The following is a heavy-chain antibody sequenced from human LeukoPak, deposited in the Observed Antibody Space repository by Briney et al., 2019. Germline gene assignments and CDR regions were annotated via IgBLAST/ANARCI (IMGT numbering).Heavy chain of an antibody. CDR2: ISTSGTT. CDR1: GGSISSGSSY. Sequence: SETLSLTCTVSGGSISSGSSYWSWIRQPAGKGLEWIGRISTSGTTKYNPSLKSRVTIPVDTSKNQFSLKLSSVTAADTAVYYCARGPDYSNYVDYWGQGTLVTVPS. V-gene: IGHV4-61*02. CDR3: ARGPDYSNYVDY. J-gene: IGHJ4*02. D-gene: IGHD4-11*01.